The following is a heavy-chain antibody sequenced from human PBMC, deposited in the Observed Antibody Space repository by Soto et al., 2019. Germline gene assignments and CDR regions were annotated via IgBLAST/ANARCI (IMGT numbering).Heavy chain of an antibody. D-gene: IGHD2-2*01. J-gene: IGHJ4*02. V-gene: IGHV3-23*01. CDR1: GFTVSSQT. Sequence: GGSLRLSCVASGFTVSSQTLGWARQAPGKGLEWVSTLTSGDGAYYADSVKGRFTISRDNSKNTLYLQMNSLRAEDTAVYYCTKGARLCDFWGRGTLVTVSS. CDR2: LTSGDGA. CDR3: TKGARLCDF.